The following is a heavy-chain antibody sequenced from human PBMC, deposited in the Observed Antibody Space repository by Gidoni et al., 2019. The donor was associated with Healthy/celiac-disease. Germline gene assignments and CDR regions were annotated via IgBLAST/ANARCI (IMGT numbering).Heavy chain of an antibody. D-gene: IGHD2-15*01. V-gene: IGHV3-23*01. J-gene: IGHJ3*02. CDR2: MSGSGGST. CDR3: AKDWVVVVAGGDWAFDI. Sequence: EVQLLEAGGGLVQPGGSLRPSCAASGFSFSSYAMSWVRQAPGKVLEWVSAMSGSGGSTYYADSVKGRFTISRDNSKNTLYLQMNSLRAEDTAVYYCAKDWVVVVAGGDWAFDIWGQGTMVTVSS. CDR1: GFSFSSYA.